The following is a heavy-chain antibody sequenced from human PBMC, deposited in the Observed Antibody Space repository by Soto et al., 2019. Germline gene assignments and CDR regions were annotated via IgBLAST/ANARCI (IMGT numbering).Heavy chain of an antibody. CDR3: ARPIVRQRHDAFDI. Sequence: SETLSLTCTVSGGSISSRNYYWGWIRQPPGKGLEWIGSISYSGTTNYNPSLKSRVTISVDTSKNQFSLKLSSVTAADTAVYYCARPIVRQRHDAFDIWGQGTMITVSS. CDR2: ISYSGTT. V-gene: IGHV4-39*01. CDR1: GGSISSRNYY. J-gene: IGHJ3*02. D-gene: IGHD1-26*01.